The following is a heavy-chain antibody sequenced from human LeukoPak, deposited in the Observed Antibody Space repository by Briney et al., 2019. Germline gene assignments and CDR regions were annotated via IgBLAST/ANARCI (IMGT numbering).Heavy chain of an antibody. J-gene: IGHJ4*02. CDR3: AIPYRYNWNSMDY. Sequence: GASXKVSCKVSGYTLTELSMHWVRQAPGKGLEWMGGFDPEDGETIYAQKFQGRVTMTEVTSTDTTYMELSSLRSEDTAVYYCAIPYRYNWNSMDYWGQGTLVTVSS. CDR2: FDPEDGET. V-gene: IGHV1-24*01. CDR1: GYTLTELS. D-gene: IGHD1-7*01.